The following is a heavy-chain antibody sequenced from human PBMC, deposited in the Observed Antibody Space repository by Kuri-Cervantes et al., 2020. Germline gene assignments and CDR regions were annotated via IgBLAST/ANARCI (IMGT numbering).Heavy chain of an antibody. D-gene: IGHD2-21*02. Sequence: SVKVSCKASGGTFSSYAISWVRQAPGQGLEWMGGIIPIFGTANYAQKFQGRVTITTDESTSTAYMELSSLRSEDTAVYYCARAFVAYCGGDCYSWNYWGQGTLVTVSS. V-gene: IGHV1-69*05. CDR1: GGTFSSYA. CDR3: ARAFVAYCGGDCYSWNY. CDR2: IIPIFGTA. J-gene: IGHJ4*02.